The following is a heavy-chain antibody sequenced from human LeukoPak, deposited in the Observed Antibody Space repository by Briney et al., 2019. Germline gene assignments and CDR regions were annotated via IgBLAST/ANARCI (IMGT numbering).Heavy chain of an antibody. J-gene: IGHJ5*02. Sequence: ASVKVSCKASGYTFTSYYVHWVRQAPGQGLEWMGIINPSGGSTSYAQKFQGRVTMTRDTSTSTVYMELSSLRSEDTAVYYCARGGNWNYFGAPSRGPWGQGTLVTVSS. CDR1: GYTFTSYY. V-gene: IGHV1-46*03. D-gene: IGHD1-7*01. CDR2: INPSGGST. CDR3: ARGGNWNYFGAPSRGP.